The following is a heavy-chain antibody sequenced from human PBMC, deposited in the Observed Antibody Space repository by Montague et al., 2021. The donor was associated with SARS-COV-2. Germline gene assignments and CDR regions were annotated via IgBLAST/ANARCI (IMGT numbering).Heavy chain of an antibody. CDR1: GGSVSSGSNY. J-gene: IGHJ4*02. CDR2: VYNYGST. V-gene: IGHV4-61*01. Sequence: SETLSLTCSVSGGSVSSGSNYWSWIRQSPGKGLEWIGYVYNYGSTDYNPSLKSRVTISLDTSKNQFSLRLSSVTAADTAVYYCAREATVYGSGSYYFPFAYWGRGILVTVSS. D-gene: IGHD3-10*01. CDR3: AREATVYGSGSYYFPFAY.